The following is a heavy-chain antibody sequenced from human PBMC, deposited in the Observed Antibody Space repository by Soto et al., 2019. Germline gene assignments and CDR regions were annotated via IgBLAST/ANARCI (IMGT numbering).Heavy chain of an antibody. CDR3: ARDLVATGPLDY. Sequence: SVKVSCKASGGTFSSYAISWLRQAPGQGLEWMGGIIPIFGTANYAQKFQGRVTITADKSTSTAYMELSSLRSEDTAVYYCARDLVATGPLDYWGQGTLVTVSS. J-gene: IGHJ4*02. CDR1: GGTFSSYA. D-gene: IGHD5-12*01. CDR2: IIPIFGTA. V-gene: IGHV1-69*06.